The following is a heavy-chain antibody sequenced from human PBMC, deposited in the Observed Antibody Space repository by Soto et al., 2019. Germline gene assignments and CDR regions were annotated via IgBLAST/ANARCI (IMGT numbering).Heavy chain of an antibody. J-gene: IGHJ4*02. Sequence: QVQLQQWGAGLLKPSETLSLTCAVYGGSFSGYYWSWIRQPPGKGLEWIGEINYSGSTNYNPSLRSRVTISVDTSKNPFSLKLSSVTAADTAVYYCARGREVTMVRGAGYFDYWGQGTLVTVSS. D-gene: IGHD3-10*01. CDR3: ARGREVTMVRGAGYFDY. CDR2: INYSGST. V-gene: IGHV4-34*01. CDR1: GGSFSGYY.